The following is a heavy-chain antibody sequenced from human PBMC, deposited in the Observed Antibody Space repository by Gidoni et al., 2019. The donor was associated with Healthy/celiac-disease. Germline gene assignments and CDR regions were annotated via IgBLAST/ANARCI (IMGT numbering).Heavy chain of an antibody. Sequence: EVQLVESGGGLVQPGGSLRLSWAASGFTCRSYWMSWVRQAPGKGLEWVANITQDGSEKYYVDSVKGRFTISRDNAKNSRYLQMNSLRAEDTAVYYCASILPAVASDAFDIWGQGTMVTVSS. CDR3: ASILPAVASDAFDI. CDR2: ITQDGSEK. J-gene: IGHJ3*02. CDR1: GFTCRSYW. D-gene: IGHD6-19*01. V-gene: IGHV3-7*03.